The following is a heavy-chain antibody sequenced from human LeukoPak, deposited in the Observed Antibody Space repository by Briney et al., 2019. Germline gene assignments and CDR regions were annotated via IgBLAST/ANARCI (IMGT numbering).Heavy chain of an antibody. J-gene: IGHJ4*02. V-gene: IGHV3-30-3*01. CDR3: ARDRAVVVTLLFDY. CDR1: GFTFSSYA. CDR2: ISYDGSNK. D-gene: IGHD3-22*01. Sequence: QPGRSLRLSCAASGFTFSSYAMHWVRQAPGKGLEWVAVISYDGSNKYYADSVKGRFTISRDNSKNTLYLQMNSLRAEDTAVYYRARDRAVVVTLLFDYWGQGTLVTVSS.